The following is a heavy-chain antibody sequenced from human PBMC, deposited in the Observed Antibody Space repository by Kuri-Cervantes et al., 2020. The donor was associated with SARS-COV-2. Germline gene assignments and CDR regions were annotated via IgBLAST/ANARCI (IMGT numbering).Heavy chain of an antibody. CDR3: ARESTYTFDI. J-gene: IGHJ3*02. CDR2: IFHDGST. V-gene: IGHV4-4*02. Sequence: GSLRLSCVVSGGAINTYNWWTWVRQSPGKGLQWIGEIFHDGSTKFNPSLSLRGRVTMSLDKSKNQFSLNLTSVTAADTAVYYCARESTYTFDIWSQGTLVTVSS. CDR1: GGAINTYNW. D-gene: IGHD2-2*02.